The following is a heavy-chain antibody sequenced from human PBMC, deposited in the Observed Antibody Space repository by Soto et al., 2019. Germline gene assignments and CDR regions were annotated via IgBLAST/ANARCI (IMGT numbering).Heavy chain of an antibody. V-gene: IGHV3-23*01. CDR2: IVGSGGT. CDR1: GFNFNNFA. Sequence: EVQLLESGGGLVQPGGSLRLSCAVSGFNFNNFAMMWVRQAPGKGLEWVACIVGSGGTYHADSVKGRFTISKDVSKSTLFLQMNSLRDEDTAVYYCAKDAVYNDGLWLPDYWGQGTLVTVSS. J-gene: IGHJ4*02. CDR3: AKDAVYNDGLWLPDY. D-gene: IGHD1-1*01.